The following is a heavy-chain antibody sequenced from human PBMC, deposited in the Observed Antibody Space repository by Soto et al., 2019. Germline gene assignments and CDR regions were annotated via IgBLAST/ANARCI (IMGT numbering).Heavy chain of an antibody. CDR1: GFTFSTYA. CDR3: AKEGISRKLDFDY. V-gene: IGHV3-23*01. CDR2: MTPRDGET. J-gene: IGHJ4*02. Sequence: PGGSLRLSCTGSGFTFSTYAMSWVRQAPGKGLEWVSGMTPRDGETLYVDSVKGRFTISRDNSKNTLHLQMNSLRAEDTAVYYCAKEGISRKLDFDYWGQGT.